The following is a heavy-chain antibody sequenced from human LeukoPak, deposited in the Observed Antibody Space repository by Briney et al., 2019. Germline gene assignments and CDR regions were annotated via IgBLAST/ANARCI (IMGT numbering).Heavy chain of an antibody. Sequence: GGSLRLSCAASGFTFSNYWIHWVRQAPGKGLVWVSRINSDGSSTSYADSVQGRFTISRDNAKNTLYLQMNSLRAEDTAAYYCARECYGSDYDYWGQGTLVTVSS. CDR1: GFTFSNYW. J-gene: IGHJ4*02. CDR3: ARECYGSDYDY. D-gene: IGHD3-10*01. CDR2: INSDGSST. V-gene: IGHV3-74*01.